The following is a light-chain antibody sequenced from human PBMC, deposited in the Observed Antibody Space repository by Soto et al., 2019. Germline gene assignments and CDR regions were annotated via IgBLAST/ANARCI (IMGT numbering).Light chain of an antibody. V-gene: IGKV3-15*01. CDR3: QQYNNWLRT. Sequence: EIVMTQSPDTLSVSPGERATLSCRASQSVSSNLAWYQQKPGQAPRVLIYGASTRATGIPARFSGSGSGTEFTLAISSLQSEDFAVYYCQQYNNWLRTFGQGTRLEIK. J-gene: IGKJ5*01. CDR1: QSVSSN. CDR2: GAS.